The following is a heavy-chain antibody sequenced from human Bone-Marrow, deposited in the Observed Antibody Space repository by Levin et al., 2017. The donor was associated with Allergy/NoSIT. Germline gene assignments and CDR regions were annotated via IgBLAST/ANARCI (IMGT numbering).Heavy chain of an antibody. CDR2: ISSSSSYI. J-gene: IGHJ4*02. D-gene: IGHD1-1*01. CDR1: GFTFSSYS. V-gene: IGHV3-21*01. Sequence: ASVKVSCAASGFTFSSYSMNWVRQAPGKGLEWVSSISSSSSYIYYADSVKGRFTISRDNAKNSLYLQMNSLRAEDTAVYYCAREAERPFDYWGQGTLVTVSS. CDR3: AREAERPFDY.